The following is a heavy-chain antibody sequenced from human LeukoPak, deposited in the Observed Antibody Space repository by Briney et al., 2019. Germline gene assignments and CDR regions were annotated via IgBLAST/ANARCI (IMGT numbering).Heavy chain of an antibody. V-gene: IGHV1-2*02. D-gene: IGHD3-22*01. Sequence: GASVKVSCKASGYTFTKYAMNWVRQAPGQGLEWMGWINPNSGGTHYAQKFQGRVTMTRDTSITTAYMEVSRLRSDDTAVYYCARGQYYYDSAFPLHYWGQGTLVTVSS. CDR1: GYTFTKYA. CDR2: INPNSGGT. CDR3: ARGQYYYDSAFPLHY. J-gene: IGHJ4*02.